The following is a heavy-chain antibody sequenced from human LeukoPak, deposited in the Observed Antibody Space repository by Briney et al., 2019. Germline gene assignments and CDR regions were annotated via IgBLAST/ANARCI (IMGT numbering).Heavy chain of an antibody. CDR1: GGTFSSYA. J-gene: IGHJ4*02. CDR2: IIPILGIA. V-gene: IGHV1-69*04. D-gene: IGHD5-18*01. CDR3: ASCSYGYTYYFDY. Sequence: SVKVSCKASGGTFSSYAISWVRQAPGQGLEWMGRIIPILGIANYAQKFQGRVTITADKSTSTAYMELSSLRSEDTAVYYCASCSYGYTYYFDYWGQGTLVTVSS.